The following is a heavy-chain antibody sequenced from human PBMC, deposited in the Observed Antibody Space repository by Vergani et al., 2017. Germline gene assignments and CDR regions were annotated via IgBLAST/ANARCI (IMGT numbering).Heavy chain of an antibody. J-gene: IGHJ6*03. V-gene: IGHV4-61*02. Sequence: QVQLQESGPGLVKPSQTLSLTCTVSGGSISSGSYYWSWIRQPAGKGLEWIGRIYTSGSTNYNPSLKSRVTISVDTSKNQFSLKLSSVTAADTAVYYCAREAKYSSSWYYYYYYMDVWGKGTTVTVSS. CDR1: GGSISSGSYY. CDR3: AREAKYSSSWYYYYYYMDV. D-gene: IGHD6-13*01. CDR2: IYTSGST.